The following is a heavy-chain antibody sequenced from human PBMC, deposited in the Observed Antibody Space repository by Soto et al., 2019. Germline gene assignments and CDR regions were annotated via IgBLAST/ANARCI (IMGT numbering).Heavy chain of an antibody. V-gene: IGHV1-3*01. CDR1: GYTFRSYG. Sequence: ASVKVSCKASGYTFRSYGIQWVRQAPGQSLEWMGWINADNGDTKYSQNFQDRVTITRDTSANTVYMELSSLTTEDTAVYYCARVGLKYLRWFDPWGQGSLVTVSS. CDR3: ARVGLKYLRWFDP. D-gene: IGHD3-10*01. J-gene: IGHJ5*02. CDR2: INADNGDT.